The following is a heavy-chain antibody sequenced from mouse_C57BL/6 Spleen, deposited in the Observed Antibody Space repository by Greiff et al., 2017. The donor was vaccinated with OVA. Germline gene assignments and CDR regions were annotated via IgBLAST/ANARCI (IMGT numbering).Heavy chain of an antibody. D-gene: IGHD2-5*01. CDR3: ARSYYSKEFAY. Sequence: DVKLVESGGGLVKPGGSLKLSCAASGFTFSSYAMSWVRQTPEKRLEWVATISDGGSYTYYPDNVKGRFTISRDNAKNNLYLQMSHLKSEDTAMYYCARSYYSKEFAYWGQGTLVTVSA. V-gene: IGHV5-4*03. J-gene: IGHJ3*01. CDR1: GFTFSSYA. CDR2: ISDGGSYT.